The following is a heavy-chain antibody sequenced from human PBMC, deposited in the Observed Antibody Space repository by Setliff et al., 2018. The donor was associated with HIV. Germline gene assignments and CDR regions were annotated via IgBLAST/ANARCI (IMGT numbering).Heavy chain of an antibody. CDR1: GYSFSKYG. D-gene: IGHD6-19*01. V-gene: IGHV1-18*01. J-gene: IGHJ6*03. CDR2: ISAYNGNT. CDR3: ARGRSSGWYAGRSYYYYMDV. Sequence: GASVKVSCKASGYSFSKYGISWVRQAPGQGLEWMGWISAYNGNTLYAQKFQGRVTMTTDTSTSTAYMDLRSLRSDDTAVYFCARGRSSGWYAGRSYYYYMDVWGKGTTVTVSS.